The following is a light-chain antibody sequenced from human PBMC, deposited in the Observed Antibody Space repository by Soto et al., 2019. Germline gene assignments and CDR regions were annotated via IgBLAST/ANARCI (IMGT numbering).Light chain of an antibody. CDR2: RDS. CDR1: NLGNKY. Sequence: SYELTQPPSVSVSPGQTASISCSGDNLGNKYACWYQQKPGQSPVLVIYRDSKRPSGIPERFSGSNSGNTATLTIRGTQAMDEADYYCQAWDSSNVVFGGGTKLTVL. J-gene: IGLJ2*01. CDR3: QAWDSSNVV. V-gene: IGLV3-1*01.